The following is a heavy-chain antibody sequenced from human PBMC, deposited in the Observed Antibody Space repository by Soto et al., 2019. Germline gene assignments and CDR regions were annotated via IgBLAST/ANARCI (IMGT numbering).Heavy chain of an antibody. Sequence: EVQLVESGGGLVQPGGSLRLSCAASGFTFSSYSMNWVRQAPGKGLEWVSYISSSSSTIYYADSVKGRFTISRDNAKNSLYLQMNSLRAEDTAVYYCARDLGVRGKNWFDPWGQGTLVTVSS. CDR2: ISSSSSTI. J-gene: IGHJ5*02. CDR3: ARDLGVRGKNWFDP. CDR1: GFTFSSYS. V-gene: IGHV3-48*01. D-gene: IGHD3-10*01.